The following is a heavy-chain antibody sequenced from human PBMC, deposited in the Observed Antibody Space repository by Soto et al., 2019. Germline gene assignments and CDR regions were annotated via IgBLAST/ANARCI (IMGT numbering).Heavy chain of an antibody. J-gene: IGHJ5*01. CDR1: GLDFGVYP. CDR2: IGARGFHI. Sequence: EVQLVESGGGVIQPGGSLRLSCAASGLDFGVYPMHWVRQAPGKGLEWVAYIGARGFHIYYADSVRGRFAMSRDNANNSVFLQMDSLRDEDTAKYLCATEPFASWVRGALVTFSS. CDR3: ATEPFAS. V-gene: IGHV3-21*05.